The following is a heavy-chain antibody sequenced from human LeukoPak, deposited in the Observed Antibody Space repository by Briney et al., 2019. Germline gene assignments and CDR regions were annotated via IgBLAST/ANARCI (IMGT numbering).Heavy chain of an antibody. D-gene: IGHD3-10*01. V-gene: IGHV3-49*04. J-gene: IGHJ6*04. Sequence: PGRSLRLSCAASGFTFSDYYMSWVRQAPGKGLEWVGFIRSKAYGVTTEHAASVKGRFTISRDDSQSIAYLQMNSLKTEDTGVYYCSRADYYGSGSPISLDVWGKGTTVTVSS. CDR3: SRADYYGSGSPISLDV. CDR2: IRSKAYGVTT. CDR1: GFTFSDYY.